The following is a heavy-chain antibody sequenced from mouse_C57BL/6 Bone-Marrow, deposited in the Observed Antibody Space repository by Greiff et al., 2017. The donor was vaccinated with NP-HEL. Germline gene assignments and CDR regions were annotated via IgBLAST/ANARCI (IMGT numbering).Heavy chain of an antibody. CDR2: IDPENGDT. V-gene: IGHV14-4*01. CDR3: TTLGNSFDY. Sequence: VHVKQSGAELVRPGASVKLSCTASGFNIKDDYMHWVKQRPEQGLEWIGWIDPENGDTEYASKFQGKATITADTSSNTAYLQLSSLTSEDTAVYYCTTLGNSFDYWGQGTTLTVSS. J-gene: IGHJ2*01. CDR1: GFNIKDDY.